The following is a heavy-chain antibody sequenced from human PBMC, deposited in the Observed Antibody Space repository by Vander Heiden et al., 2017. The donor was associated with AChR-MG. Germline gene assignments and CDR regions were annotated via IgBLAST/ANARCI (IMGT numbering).Heavy chain of an antibody. CDR3: AREAAVTGFDL. Sequence: EVQLVESGGGLAQPGGSLRLSCEAAGFPLGTYSMNWVRQAPGKGLEWLSYISTSGSTIYSADSVKGRFTISRDNDKHSLYLQMDSLSADDTAVYFCAREAAVTGFDLWGQGTLVTVSS. CDR1: GFPLGTYS. V-gene: IGHV3-48*01. CDR2: ISTSGSTI. J-gene: IGHJ4*02. D-gene: IGHD6-13*01.